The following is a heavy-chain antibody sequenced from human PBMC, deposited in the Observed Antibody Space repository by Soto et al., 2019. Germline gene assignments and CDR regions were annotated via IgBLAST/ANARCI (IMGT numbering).Heavy chain of an antibody. J-gene: IGHJ6*03. CDR2: IYYSGST. D-gene: IGHD2-15*01. CDR1: GGSISSYY. CDR3: ASLYCSGGSCYSPYYYYYMDV. Sequence: PSETLSLTCTVSGGSISSYYWSWIRQPPGKGLEWFGYIYYSGSTNCNPSLKSRVTISVDTSKNQFSLKLSSVTAADTAVNYCASLYCSGGSCYSPYYYYYMDVWGKGTTVTVSS. V-gene: IGHV4-59*01.